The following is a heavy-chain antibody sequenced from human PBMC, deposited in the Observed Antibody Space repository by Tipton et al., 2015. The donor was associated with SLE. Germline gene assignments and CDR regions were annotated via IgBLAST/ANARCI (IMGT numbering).Heavy chain of an antibody. CDR1: GGSIRSSRHF. J-gene: IGHJ1*01. D-gene: IGHD2-15*01. Sequence: TLSLTCTVSGGSIRSSRHFWGWIRQPPGKGLEWIGDLYYSGNTYYNPSLKSPVTLSIDTSKNQFSLQLTSVTAADTAAYFCARHHRLVAAGTGHFHHLSQGTLVTVSS. CDR3: ARHHRLVAAGTGHFHH. V-gene: IGHV4-39*07. CDR2: LYYSGNT.